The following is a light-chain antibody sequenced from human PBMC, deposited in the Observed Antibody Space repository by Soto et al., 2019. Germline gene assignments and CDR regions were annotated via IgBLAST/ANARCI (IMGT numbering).Light chain of an antibody. J-gene: IGLJ2*01. CDR3: SSKRATYNLL. Sequence: QSALTQPPSASGSPGQSVTISCTGTTSDVGAYNYVSWYQQHPGNAPKLLIYEVNKRPSGVPDLFSGSKSGNTASLTVSGVQAEDEADYYCSSKRATYNLLFGGGTKLTVL. CDR1: TSDVGAYNY. CDR2: EVN. V-gene: IGLV2-8*01.